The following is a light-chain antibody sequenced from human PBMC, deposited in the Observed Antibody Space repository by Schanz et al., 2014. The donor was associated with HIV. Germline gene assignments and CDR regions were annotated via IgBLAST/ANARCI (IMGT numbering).Light chain of an antibody. Sequence: EIVLTQSPATLSLSPGERATLSCRASQSVNSYLAWYQQKPGQAPRLLIYDAINRATGIPARFSGSGSGTEFTLTISSLQSEDFAVYYCQQYHLWPVTFGQGTRLEIK. CDR2: DAI. V-gene: IGKV3-11*01. CDR1: QSVNSY. J-gene: IGKJ5*01. CDR3: QQYHLWPVT.